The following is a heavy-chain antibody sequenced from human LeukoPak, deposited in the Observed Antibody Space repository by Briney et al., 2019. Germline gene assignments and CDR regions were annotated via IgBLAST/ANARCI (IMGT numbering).Heavy chain of an antibody. CDR1: GDTFIIND. D-gene: IGHD6-13*01. Sequence: VASVKVSCKASGDTFIINDINWVRQATGQGLEWMGWMNPNSGNTGYAQKFQGRVTVTRNISITTAYMELTDLRSEDTAVYYCARVTAAGTWTFDIWGQGTTVTVSS. V-gene: IGHV1-8*02. J-gene: IGHJ3*02. CDR3: ARVTAAGTWTFDI. CDR2: MNPNSGNT.